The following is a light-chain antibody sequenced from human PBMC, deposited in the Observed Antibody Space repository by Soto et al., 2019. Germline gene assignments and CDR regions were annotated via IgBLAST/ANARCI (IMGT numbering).Light chain of an antibody. V-gene: IGKV3-20*01. Sequence: EIVLTQSPGTLSLSPGERATLSCGASQNVSRNFLAWYQQKRGQAPRLLIYDASRRASGIPDRFSGSGSATDFTVTISRLEAEDFAVYYCQQYGSSPRTFGQGTRVEIK. CDR3: QQYGSSPRT. CDR2: DAS. CDR1: QNVSRNF. J-gene: IGKJ1*01.